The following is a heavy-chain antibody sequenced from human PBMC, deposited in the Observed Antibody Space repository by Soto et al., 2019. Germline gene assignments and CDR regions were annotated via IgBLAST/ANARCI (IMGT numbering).Heavy chain of an antibody. J-gene: IGHJ4*02. V-gene: IGHV3-48*03. CDR2: IGSRGTSI. Sequence: EVQLVESGGGLVQPGGSLRLSCAASGFNFSTYEMNWVRQAPGKGLEWVAYIGSRGTSIFYADSVKGRFSISRDNGNHSVSPLKNNVSVDDTAVYYFARDKGDNTGWYRGALDLWGQGTLFTDSS. D-gene: IGHD6-19*01. CDR3: ARDKGDNTGWYRGALDL. CDR1: GFNFSTYE.